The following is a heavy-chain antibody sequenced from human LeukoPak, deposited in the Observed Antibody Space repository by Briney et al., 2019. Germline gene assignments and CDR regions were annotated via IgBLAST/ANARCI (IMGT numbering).Heavy chain of an antibody. Sequence: SQTLSLTCTVSGGSISSSSYYWGWIRQPPGKGLEWIGSIYYSGSTYYNPSLKSRVTISVDTSKNQFSLKLSSVTAADTAVYYCARNYYGSGSYYRTLEYWGQGTLVTVSS. CDR1: GGSISSSSYY. V-gene: IGHV4-39*01. CDR3: ARNYYGSGSYYRTLEY. CDR2: IYYSGST. D-gene: IGHD3-10*01. J-gene: IGHJ4*02.